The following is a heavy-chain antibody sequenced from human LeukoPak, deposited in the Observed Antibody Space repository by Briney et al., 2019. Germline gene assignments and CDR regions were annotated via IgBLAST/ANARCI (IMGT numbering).Heavy chain of an antibody. V-gene: IGHV1-2*02. Sequence: GASVKVSCKASGYTFTGYYMHWVPQAPGQGLEWMGWINPNSGGTNYAQKFQGRVTMTRDTSISTAYMELSRLRSDDTAVYYCARDDDFWSGTLGYWGQGTLVTVSS. CDR1: GYTFTGYY. CDR3: ARDDDFWSGTLGY. J-gene: IGHJ4*02. D-gene: IGHD3-3*01. CDR2: INPNSGGT.